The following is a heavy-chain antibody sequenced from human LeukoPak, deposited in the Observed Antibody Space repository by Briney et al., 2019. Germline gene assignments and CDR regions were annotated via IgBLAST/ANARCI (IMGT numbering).Heavy chain of an antibody. Sequence: SETLSLTCTVSGGSISSYYWSWIRQPPGKGLEWIGYIYYSGSTNYNPSLKSRVTISVDTSKNQFSLKLSSVTAADTAVYYCARIFELELKNDAFDIWGQGTMVTVSS. CDR2: IYYSGST. V-gene: IGHV4-59*01. D-gene: IGHD1-7*01. J-gene: IGHJ3*02. CDR1: GGSISSYY. CDR3: ARIFELELKNDAFDI.